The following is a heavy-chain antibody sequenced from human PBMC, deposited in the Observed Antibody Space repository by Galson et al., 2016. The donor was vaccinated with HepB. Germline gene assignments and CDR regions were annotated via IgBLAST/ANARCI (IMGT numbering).Heavy chain of an antibody. Sequence: TLSLTCTVSSGSITTGTYYWSWVRQPAGEGLEWIGRVYTSGRTDYNPALKSRVTISADTSKNQFSLQLGSVTAADTAVYYCARGQSTADNWFDPWGQGTLVTVSS. J-gene: IGHJ5*02. CDR3: ARGQSTADNWFDP. D-gene: IGHD6-6*01. CDR1: SGSITTGTYY. V-gene: IGHV4-61*02. CDR2: VYTSGRT.